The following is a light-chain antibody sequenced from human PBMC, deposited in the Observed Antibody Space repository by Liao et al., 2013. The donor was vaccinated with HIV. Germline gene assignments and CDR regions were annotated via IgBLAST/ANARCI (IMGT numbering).Light chain of an antibody. CDR1: KLGNKY. CDR2: QNT. J-gene: IGLJ3*02. CDR3: QVWGTTTDQWV. V-gene: IGLV3-1*01. Sequence: DELTQPPSVSVSPGQTASITCSGDKLGNKYSFWYQQKPGQSPVLVIYQNTKRPSGIPERFSGSNSGNTATLTISGVEAGDEADYYCQVWGTTTDQWVFGGGTKLTVL.